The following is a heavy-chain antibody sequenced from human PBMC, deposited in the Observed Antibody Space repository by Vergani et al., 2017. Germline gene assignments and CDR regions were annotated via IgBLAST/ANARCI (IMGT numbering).Heavy chain of an antibody. CDR3: ARDPDIVVVPAAPYYYYYYGMAV. CDR2: ISAYNGNT. V-gene: IGHV1-18*04. CDR1: GYTFTSYG. J-gene: IGHJ6*02. D-gene: IGHD2-2*01. Sequence: QVQLVQSGAEVKKPGASVKVSCKASGYTFTSYGISWVRQAPGQGLEWMGWISAYNGNTNYAQKLQGRVTMTTDTSTSSAYMELRSLRSDDTAVHYFARDPDIVVVPAAPYYYYYYGMAVSGQGTTVTVSS.